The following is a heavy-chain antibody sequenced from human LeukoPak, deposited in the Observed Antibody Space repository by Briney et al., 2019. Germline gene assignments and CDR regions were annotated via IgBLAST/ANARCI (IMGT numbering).Heavy chain of an antibody. CDR1: GFTFSSYS. J-gene: IGHJ4*02. CDR2: ISSSSSTI. CDR3: ARDQRRKDTAMASLPYYFDY. D-gene: IGHD5-18*01. Sequence: GGSLRLSCAASGFTFSSYSMNWVRQAPGKGLEWVSYISSSSSTIYYADSVKGRFTISRDNAKNSLYLQMNSLRAEDTAVYYCARDQRRKDTAMASLPYYFDYWGQGTLVTVSS. V-gene: IGHV3-48*04.